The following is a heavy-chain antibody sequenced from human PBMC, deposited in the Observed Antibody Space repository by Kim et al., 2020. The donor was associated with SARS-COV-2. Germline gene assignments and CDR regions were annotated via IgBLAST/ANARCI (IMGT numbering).Heavy chain of an antibody. D-gene: IGHD2-2*02. CDR2: ISYDGSNK. J-gene: IGHJ3*02. CDR3: ANAGYCSSTSCYTDPPPRSSWPSNDAFDI. Sequence: GGSLRLSCAASGFTFSSYGMHWVRQAPGKGLEWVAVISYDGSNKYYADSVKGRFTISRDNSKNTLYLQMNSLRAEDTAVYYCANAGYCSSTSCYTDPPPRSSWPSNDAFDIWGQGTMVTVSS. CDR1: GFTFSSYG. V-gene: IGHV3-30*18.